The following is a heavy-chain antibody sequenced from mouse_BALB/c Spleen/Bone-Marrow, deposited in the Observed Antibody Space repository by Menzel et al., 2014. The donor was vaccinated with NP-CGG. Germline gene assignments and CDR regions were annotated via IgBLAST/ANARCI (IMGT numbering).Heavy chain of an antibody. CDR1: GFNINDTY. CDR2: IDPADGNT. J-gene: IGHJ3*01. Sequence: VQLPQSGAELVKPGASVKLSCTASGFNINDTYMHWVKQRPEQGLEWIGRIDPADGNTKYDPKFQGKATITADTSSNTAYLHLSSLSAEDTAVYYGARAGGYVNYLACCSFWGLCTLVTVAA. CDR3: ARAGGYVNYLACCSF. V-gene: IGHV14-3*02. D-gene: IGHD2-10*02.